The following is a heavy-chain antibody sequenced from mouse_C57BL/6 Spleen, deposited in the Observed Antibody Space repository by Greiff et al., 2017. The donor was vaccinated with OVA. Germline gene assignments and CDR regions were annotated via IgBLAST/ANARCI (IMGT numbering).Heavy chain of an antibody. Sequence: EVQLQESEGGLVQPGRSMKLSCTASGFTFSDYYMAWVRQVPEKGLEWVANINYDGSSTYYLDSLKSRFIISRDNAKNILYLQMSSLKSEDTATYYCAREDYYDYDGGFAYWGQGTLVTVSA. CDR3: AREDYYDYDGGFAY. CDR2: INYDGSST. V-gene: IGHV5-16*01. CDR1: GFTFSDYY. D-gene: IGHD2-4*01. J-gene: IGHJ3*01.